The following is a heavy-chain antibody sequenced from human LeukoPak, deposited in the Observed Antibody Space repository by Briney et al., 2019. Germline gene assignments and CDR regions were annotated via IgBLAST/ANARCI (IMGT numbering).Heavy chain of an antibody. J-gene: IGHJ4*02. CDR2: ISYDGSNK. CDR3: ARDGVYYYGSGSYLDY. D-gene: IGHD3-10*01. Sequence: GGSLRLSCAASGFTFSSYAMHWVRQAPGKGLEWVAVISYDGSNKYYADSVKGRFTISRDNSKNTLYLQMNSLRAEDTAVCYCARDGVYYYGSGSYLDYWGQGTLVTVSS. CDR1: GFTFSSYA. V-gene: IGHV3-30*04.